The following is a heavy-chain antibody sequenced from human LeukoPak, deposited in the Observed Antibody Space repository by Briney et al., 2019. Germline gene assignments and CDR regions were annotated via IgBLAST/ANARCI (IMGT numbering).Heavy chain of an antibody. V-gene: IGHV1-8*01. CDR1: GYTFTSYD. CDR2: MNPNSGNT. Sequence: ASVKVSCKASGYTFTSYDINWVRQATGQGLEWMGWMNPNSGNTGYAQKFQGRVTMTRNTSISTAYMELSSLRSEDTAVYYCATFPRSHCSSTSCPARSKINAFDIWGQGTMVTVSS. D-gene: IGHD2-2*01. CDR3: ATFPRSHCSSTSCPARSKINAFDI. J-gene: IGHJ3*02.